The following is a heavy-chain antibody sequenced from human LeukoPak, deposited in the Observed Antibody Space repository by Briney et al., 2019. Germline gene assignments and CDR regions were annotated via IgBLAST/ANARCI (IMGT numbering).Heavy chain of an antibody. CDR2: IFSRSESI. V-gene: IGHV3-21*04. Sequence: GGSLRLSCAASGFTFGAYTINWVRQAPGKGLEWVSCIFSRSESILYADSVKGRFTISRDNSQNTLYLQMNSLRADETAIYYCARAPGGFHGDYSPIAYWGQGTLVTVSS. J-gene: IGHJ4*02. D-gene: IGHD4-17*01. CDR1: GFTFGAYT. CDR3: ARAPGGFHGDYSPIAY.